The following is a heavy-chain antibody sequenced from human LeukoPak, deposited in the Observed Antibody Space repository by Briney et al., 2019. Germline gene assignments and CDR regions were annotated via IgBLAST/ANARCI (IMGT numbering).Heavy chain of an antibody. D-gene: IGHD3-22*01. V-gene: IGHV1-2*02. J-gene: IGHJ5*02. CDR2: INPNSGGT. Sequence: ASVKVSCKASGYTFTGYYIHWVRQAPGQGLEWMGWINPNSGGTNYGQKFQGRVTMTRDTSISTAYMELSRLRSDDTAVYYCARVSYYYDSSGYWWFDPWGQGTLVTVSS. CDR3: ARVSYYYDSSGYWWFDP. CDR1: GYTFTGYY.